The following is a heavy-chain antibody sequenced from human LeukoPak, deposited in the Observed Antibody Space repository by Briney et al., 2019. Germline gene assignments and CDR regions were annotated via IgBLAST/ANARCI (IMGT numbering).Heavy chain of an antibody. CDR2: IYYSGST. D-gene: IGHD1-26*01. CDR3: ARFNSGSYQHYFDY. CDR1: GGSISSSSYY. Sequence: SETLSLTCTVSGGSISSSSYYWGWIRQPPGKGLEWIGSIYYSGSTYYNPSLKSRVTISVDTSKNQFSLKLSSVTAADTPVYYCARFNSGSYQHYFDYWGQGTLVTVSS. V-gene: IGHV4-39*07. J-gene: IGHJ4*02.